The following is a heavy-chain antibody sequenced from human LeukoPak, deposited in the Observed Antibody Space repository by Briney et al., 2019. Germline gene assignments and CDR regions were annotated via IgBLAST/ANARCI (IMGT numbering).Heavy chain of an antibody. CDR1: GFPFSGYG. D-gene: IGHD3-10*02. J-gene: IGHJ4*02. CDR2: VTSDGGDQ. CDR3: TRASRFRSPGMFDY. V-gene: IGHV3-30*03. Sequence: GGPLRLSCAASGFPFSGYGMHWVRQAPGKGLEWVAGVTSDGGDQYSADSVKGRFTVSRDTSQNTFYLQMTSLTAEDTAVYYCTRASRFRSPGMFDYWGQGTLVTVSS.